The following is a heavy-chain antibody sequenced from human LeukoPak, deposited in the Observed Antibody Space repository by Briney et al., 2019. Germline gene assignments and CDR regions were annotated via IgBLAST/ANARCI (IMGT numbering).Heavy chain of an antibody. CDR2: IKSKTDGGTT. Sequence: PGGSLRLSCAASGFTFSNAWMSWVRQAPGKGLEWVGRIKSKTDGGTTDYAAPVEGRFTISRDDSKNTLYLQMNSLRAEDTAVYYCARAWIQLWSFDYWGQGTLVTVSS. D-gene: IGHD5-18*01. J-gene: IGHJ4*02. CDR3: ARAWIQLWSFDY. V-gene: IGHV3-15*01. CDR1: GFTFSNAW.